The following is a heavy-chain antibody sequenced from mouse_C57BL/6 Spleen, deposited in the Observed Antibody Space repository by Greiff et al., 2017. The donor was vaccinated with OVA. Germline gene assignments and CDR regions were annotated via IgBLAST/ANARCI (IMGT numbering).Heavy chain of an antibody. CDR3: AISTYYDYDVGDFDY. V-gene: IGHV1-74*01. J-gene: IGHJ2*01. CDR2: IHPSDSDT. CDR1: GFNIKNTY. D-gene: IGHD2-4*01. Sequence: QVQLQQSVAELVRPGASVKLSCTASGFNIKNTYMHWVKQRPGQGLEWIGRIHPSDSDTNYNQKFKGKATLTVDKSSSTAYMQLSSLTSEDSAVYYCAISTYYDYDVGDFDYWGQGTTLTVSS.